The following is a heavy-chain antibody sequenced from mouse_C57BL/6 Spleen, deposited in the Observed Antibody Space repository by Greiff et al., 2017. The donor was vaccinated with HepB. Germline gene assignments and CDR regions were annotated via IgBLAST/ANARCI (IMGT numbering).Heavy chain of an antibody. J-gene: IGHJ1*03. CDR3: ARSYGYDLWYFDV. Sequence: QVQLQQPGAELVMPGASVKLSCKASGYTFTSYWMHWVKQRPGQGLEWIGEIDPSDSYTNYNQKFKGKSTLTVDKSSSTAYMQLSSLTSEDSAVYYCARSYGYDLWYFDVWGTGTTVTVSS. CDR1: GYTFTSYW. D-gene: IGHD2-2*01. V-gene: IGHV1-69*01. CDR2: IDPSDSYT.